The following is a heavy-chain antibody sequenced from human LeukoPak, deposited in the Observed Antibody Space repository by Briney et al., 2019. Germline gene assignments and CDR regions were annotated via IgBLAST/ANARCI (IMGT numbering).Heavy chain of an antibody. CDR2: IYTSGST. CDR1: GGSIGSGSYY. D-gene: IGHD6-19*01. Sequence: SQTLSLTCTVSGGSIGSGSYYWSWIRQPAGKGLEWIGRIYTSGSTNYNPSLKSRVTISVDTSKNQFSLKLSSVTAADTAVYYCARVAGYYYYYYMDVWGKGTTVTISS. V-gene: IGHV4-61*02. CDR3: ARVAGYYYYYYMDV. J-gene: IGHJ6*03.